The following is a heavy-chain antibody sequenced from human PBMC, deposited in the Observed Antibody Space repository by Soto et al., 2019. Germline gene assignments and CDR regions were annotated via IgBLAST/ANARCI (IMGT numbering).Heavy chain of an antibody. CDR2: MNPNSGDT. J-gene: IGHJ4*02. Sequence: QVQLVQSGAEVKKPGASVRVSCKASGYTFTKYDINWVRQATGQGLEWMGWMNPNSGDTGSTQKFQGRVTMTRATSISTAYMELSSLRSDDTAVYYCARATRYCSPGSCSNLDNWGQGTLVTVSS. D-gene: IGHD2-15*01. V-gene: IGHV1-8*01. CDR1: GYTFTKYD. CDR3: ARATRYCSPGSCSNLDN.